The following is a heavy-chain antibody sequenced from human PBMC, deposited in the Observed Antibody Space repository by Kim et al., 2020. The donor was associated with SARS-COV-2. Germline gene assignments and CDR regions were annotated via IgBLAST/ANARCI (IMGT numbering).Heavy chain of an antibody. CDR1: GINFSYYY. D-gene: IGHD6-13*01. J-gene: IGHJ4*01. CDR3: VRVAVGASSWYYFDS. V-gene: IGHV3-11*05. CDR2: ISSSGTYT. Sequence: GGSLRLSCAASGINFSYYYMSWIRQAPGKGLEWVSYISSSGTYTKYADSLKGRFTISRDNAENSVYLEMNSLRAEDTAVYYCVRVAVGASSWYYFDSCG.